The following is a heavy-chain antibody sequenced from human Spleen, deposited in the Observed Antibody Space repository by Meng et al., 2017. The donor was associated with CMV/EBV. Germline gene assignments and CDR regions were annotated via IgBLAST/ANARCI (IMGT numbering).Heavy chain of an antibody. D-gene: IGHD3-10*01. CDR1: GFNVSSDY. CDR2: FYPYGST. CDR3: AGPFRFGELPLT. J-gene: IGHJ5*02. V-gene: IGHV3-66*01. Sequence: SCAASGFNVSSDYMSWVRQIPGKGLAWVSTFYPYGSTYYADSVKGRFTISRDNSKNTLYLQMNSLRAEDTAVYYCAGPFRFGELPLTWGQGTLVTVSS.